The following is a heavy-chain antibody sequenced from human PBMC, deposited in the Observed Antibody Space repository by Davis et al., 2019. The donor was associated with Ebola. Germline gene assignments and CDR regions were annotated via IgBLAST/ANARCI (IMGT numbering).Heavy chain of an antibody. D-gene: IGHD3-10*01. CDR3: ARGHTYGSMVYGLDV. Sequence: MPSETLSLTCTVSGGSISSSSSYWGWIRQPPGKGLEWIGNIFYRGSTYYNPSLKSRVTISVDTSKNQFSVKVTSVTAADTAVYYCARGHTYGSMVYGLDVWGQGTTVTVSS. CDR1: GGSISSSSSY. CDR2: IFYRGST. J-gene: IGHJ6*02. V-gene: IGHV4-39*01.